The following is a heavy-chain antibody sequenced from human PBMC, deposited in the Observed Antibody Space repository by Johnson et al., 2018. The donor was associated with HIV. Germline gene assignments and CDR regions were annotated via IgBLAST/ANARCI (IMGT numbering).Heavy chain of an antibody. D-gene: IGHD6-13*01. Sequence: QVQLVESGGGVVQPGRSLRLSCAASGFTFSSYGMHWVRQAPGKGLEWVAVISYDGSDKYYADSVKGRFTISRDNSKNTLYLEMNSLRVEDTALYYCARGKGAAAGLDAFDIWGQGTMVTVSS. CDR2: ISYDGSDK. CDR1: GFTFSSYG. CDR3: ARGKGAAAGLDAFDI. J-gene: IGHJ3*02. V-gene: IGHV3-30*03.